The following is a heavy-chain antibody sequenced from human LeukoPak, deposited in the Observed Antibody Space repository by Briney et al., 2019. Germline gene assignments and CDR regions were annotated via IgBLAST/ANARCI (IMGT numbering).Heavy chain of an antibody. CDR2: IWYDGSNK. V-gene: IGHV3-33*08. CDR1: GFTFSSYG. J-gene: IGHJ6*02. Sequence: GGSLRLSCAASGFTFSSYGMHWVRQAPGKGLEWVAVIWYDGSNKYYADSVKGRFTISRDNSKNTLYLQMNSLRAEDTAVYYCARSGYYYDSSGFNRGRTYYYYGMDVWGQGTTVTVSS. D-gene: IGHD3-22*01. CDR3: ARSGYYYDSSGFNRGRTYYYYGMDV.